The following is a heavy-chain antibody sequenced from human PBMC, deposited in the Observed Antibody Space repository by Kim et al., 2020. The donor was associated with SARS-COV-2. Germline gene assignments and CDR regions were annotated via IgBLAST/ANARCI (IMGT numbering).Heavy chain of an antibody. D-gene: IGHD2-2*02. J-gene: IGHJ4*02. Sequence: SETLSLTCTVSDDSISSNDYYWSWIRQHPGKGLEWIGYIYYSGSTYYNPSLKSRVTISVDTSKNQFSLKLSSVTAADTAVYYCARVTGYCSSTSCHIDYWGQGTLVTVSS. V-gene: IGHV4-31*03. CDR1: DDSISSNDYY. CDR3: ARVTGYCSSTSCHIDY. CDR2: IYYSGST.